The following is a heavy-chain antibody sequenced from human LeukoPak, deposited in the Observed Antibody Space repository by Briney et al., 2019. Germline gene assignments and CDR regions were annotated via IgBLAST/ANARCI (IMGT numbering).Heavy chain of an antibody. CDR1: GGSISSGDYY. D-gene: IGHD2-2*01. Sequence: SQTLSLTCTVSGGSISSGDYYWSWIRQPPGKGLEWIGYIYYSGSTYYNPSLKSRVTISVDTSKNQFSLKLSSVTAADTAVYYCAREQSRYCSSTSCYGAYWGQGTLVTVSS. V-gene: IGHV4-30-4*08. CDR2: IYYSGST. CDR3: AREQSRYCSSTSCYGAY. J-gene: IGHJ4*02.